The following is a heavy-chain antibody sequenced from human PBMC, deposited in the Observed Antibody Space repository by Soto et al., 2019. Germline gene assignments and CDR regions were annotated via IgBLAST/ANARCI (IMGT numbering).Heavy chain of an antibody. J-gene: IGHJ4*02. D-gene: IGHD3-22*01. CDR1: GFTFSNAW. CDR3: TTNYYDSSGYFDY. V-gene: IGHV3-15*07. Sequence: EVQLVESGGGLVKPGGSLRLSCAASGFTFSNAWMNWVRQAPGKGLEWVGRIKSKTDGGTTDYAAPVKGRFTISRDDSKIPLYLQMNSLKTEDTAVYYCTTNYYDSSGYFDYWGQGTLVTVSS. CDR2: IKSKTDGGTT.